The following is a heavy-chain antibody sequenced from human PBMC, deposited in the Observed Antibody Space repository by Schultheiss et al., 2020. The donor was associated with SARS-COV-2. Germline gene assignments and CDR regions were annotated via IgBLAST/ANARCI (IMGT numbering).Heavy chain of an antibody. Sequence: ASVKVSCKASGYTFTSYGISWVRQAPGQGLEWMGWISAYNGNTNYAQKLQGRVTMTTDTSTSTAYMELRSLRSDDTAVYYCARAYDFWSGYYYGMDVWGQGTTVTVSS. D-gene: IGHD3-3*01. V-gene: IGHV1-18*01. CDR3: ARAYDFWSGYYYGMDV. CDR1: GYTFTSYG. J-gene: IGHJ6*02. CDR2: ISAYNGNT.